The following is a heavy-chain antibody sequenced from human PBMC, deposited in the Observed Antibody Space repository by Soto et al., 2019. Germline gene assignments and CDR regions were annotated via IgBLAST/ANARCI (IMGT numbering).Heavy chain of an antibody. V-gene: IGHV3-74*03. CDR3: ARERCSGKCPRVFDM. CDR2: IKGDGIAT. J-gene: IGHJ3*02. CDR1: GFTFNTYW. Sequence: EVQLVESGGGLVQPGGSLRLSCAASGFTFNTYWMHWVRQIPGKGLVWVSRIKGDGIATAYGESVKGRFTVSRDNAKNTLYLQMDSVRAEDTAVYYCARERCSGKCPRVFDMWGQGTMVTVSS. D-gene: IGHD2-15*01.